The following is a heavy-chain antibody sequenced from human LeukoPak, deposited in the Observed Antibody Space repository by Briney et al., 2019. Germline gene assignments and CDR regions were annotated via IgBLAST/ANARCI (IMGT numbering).Heavy chain of an antibody. CDR2: MNPNSGNT. D-gene: IGHD2-21*01. V-gene: IGHV1-8*01. CDR3: ARELSTYCGGDCYYEAYFDY. Sequence: ASVKVSCKASGYTFTSYDINWVRQATGQGLEWMGWMNPNSGNTGYAQKFQGRVTMTRNTSISTAYMELSSLRSEDTAVYYCARELSTYCGGDCYYEAYFDYWGQGTLVTVSS. CDR1: GYTFTSYD. J-gene: IGHJ4*02.